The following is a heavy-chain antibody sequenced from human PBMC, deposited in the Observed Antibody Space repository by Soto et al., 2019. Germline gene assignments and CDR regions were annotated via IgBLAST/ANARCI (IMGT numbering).Heavy chain of an antibody. CDR1: GGSISSSSYY. J-gene: IGHJ3*02. V-gene: IGHV4-39*01. CDR2: IYYSGST. Sequence: PSETLSLTCTVSGGSISSSSYYWGWIRQPPGKGLEWIGSIYYSGSTYYNPSLKSRVTISVDTSKNQFALKLSSVTAADTAVHYCARQATMIVGVITVPDAFDIWGQGTMVTVSS. D-gene: IGHD3-22*01. CDR3: ARQATMIVGVITVPDAFDI.